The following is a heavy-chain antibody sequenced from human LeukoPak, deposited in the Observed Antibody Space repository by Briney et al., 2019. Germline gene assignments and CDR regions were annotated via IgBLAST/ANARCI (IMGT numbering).Heavy chain of an antibody. CDR2: IYHSGST. CDR3: ARAKGYSYGHDY. J-gene: IGHJ4*02. D-gene: IGHD5-18*01. Sequence: SETLSLTCAVSGGSISSSNWWSWVRQPPGKGLEWIGEIYHSGSTNYNPSLKSRVTISVDKSKNQFSLKLSAVTAADTAVYYCARAKGYSYGHDYWGQGTLVTVSS. V-gene: IGHV4-4*02. CDR1: GGSISSSNW.